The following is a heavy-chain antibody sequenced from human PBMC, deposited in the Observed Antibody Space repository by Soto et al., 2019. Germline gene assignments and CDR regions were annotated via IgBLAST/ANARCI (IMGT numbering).Heavy chain of an antibody. Sequence: SETLSLTCAVSGGSISSSNWWGWVRQPPGKGLEWIGEIYHSGSTYYNPSLKSRVTISVDKSKNQFSLKLSSVTAADTAVYYCARVWTTVTNWFNPWGQGTLVTVSS. V-gene: IGHV4-4*02. CDR2: IYHSGST. CDR1: GGSISSSNW. D-gene: IGHD4-17*01. J-gene: IGHJ5*02. CDR3: ARVWTTVTNWFNP.